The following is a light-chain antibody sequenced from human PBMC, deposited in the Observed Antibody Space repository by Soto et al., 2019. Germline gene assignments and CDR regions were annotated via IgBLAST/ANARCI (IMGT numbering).Light chain of an antibody. CDR1: NSDVGGYNY. CDR3: SSYTASSTYV. J-gene: IGLJ1*01. CDR2: DVS. Sequence: QSALTQPASVSGSPGQSITISCTGTNSDVGGYNYVSWYQQYPGKAPKVMIYDVSNQPSGVSNRFSGSKSGNTASLTIFGLQAEDEADYYCSSYTASSTYVFGTGTKVTVL. V-gene: IGLV2-14*01.